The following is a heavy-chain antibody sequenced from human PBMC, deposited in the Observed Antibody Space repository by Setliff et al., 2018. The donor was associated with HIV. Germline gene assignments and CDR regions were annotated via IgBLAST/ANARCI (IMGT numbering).Heavy chain of an antibody. Sequence: ASVKVSCKPSGGTFSNYGISWVRQAPGQGFEWLGGIIFVQGIPNYAQKFQGRVTITADRSKDIAYMKLSSLRSEDTAMYYCAWGTQRPIDSWGQGTLVTVSS. V-gene: IGHV1-69*10. J-gene: IGHJ4*02. CDR3: AWGTQRPIDS. CDR2: IIFVQGIP. D-gene: IGHD3-16*01. CDR1: GGTFSNYG.